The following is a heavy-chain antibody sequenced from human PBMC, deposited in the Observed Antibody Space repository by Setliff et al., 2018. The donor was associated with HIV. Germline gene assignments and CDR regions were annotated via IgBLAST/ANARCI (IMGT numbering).Heavy chain of an antibody. D-gene: IGHD2-15*01. CDR3: AKDPREGSRAFDI. CDR1: GFTFSSYD. J-gene: IGHJ3*02. CDR2: IWYDGSNK. Sequence: GGSLRLSCAASGFTFSSYDMHWVRQAPGKGLEWVAVIWYDGSNKYYADSVKGRFTISRDNSKNTLYLQMNSLRAEDTAVYYCAKDPREGSRAFDIWGQGTMVTVSS. V-gene: IGHV3-33*06.